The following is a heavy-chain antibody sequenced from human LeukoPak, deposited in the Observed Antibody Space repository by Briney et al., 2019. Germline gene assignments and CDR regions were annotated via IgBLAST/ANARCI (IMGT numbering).Heavy chain of an antibody. CDR3: ARVMDKGQSSYYYGVDV. Sequence: GSSVKVSCKASGGTFSSYAISWVRQAPGQGLEWMGRIIPILGIANYAQKFQGRVTITADKSTSTAYMELSSLRSEDTAVYYCARVMDKGQSSYYYGVDVWGQGTTVTVSS. J-gene: IGHJ6*02. D-gene: IGHD2-2*03. V-gene: IGHV1-69*04. CDR2: IIPILGIA. CDR1: GGTFSSYA.